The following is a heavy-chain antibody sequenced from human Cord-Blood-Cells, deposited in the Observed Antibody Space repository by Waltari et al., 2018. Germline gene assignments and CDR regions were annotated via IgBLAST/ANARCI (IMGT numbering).Heavy chain of an antibody. CDR3: ARESPYGSGSYYFDY. Sequence: QVQLQESGPGLVKPSQTLSLTCTVSGGSITSGSSYWSWIRQPAGKGLEWIGYIYTSGSTNYNPSLKSRVTISVDTSKNQFSLKLSSVTAADTAVYYCARESPYGSGSYYFDYWGQGTLVTVSS. CDR1: GGSITSGSSY. J-gene: IGHJ4*02. CDR2: IYTSGST. V-gene: IGHV4-61*09. D-gene: IGHD3-10*01.